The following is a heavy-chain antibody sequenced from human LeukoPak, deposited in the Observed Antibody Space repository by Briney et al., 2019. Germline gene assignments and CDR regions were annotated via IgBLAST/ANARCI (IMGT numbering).Heavy chain of an antibody. V-gene: IGHV3-23*01. CDR3: AKMRGQYYHSYYMDA. CDR2: GGSGGST. CDR1: GFIFSSYA. Sequence: GGSLRLSCAASGFIFSSYAMSWVRQAPGKGLESVSYGGSGGSTYYADSVKGRFTVSRDNSKSTLYLQMNSLTAEDTAVYYCAKMRGQYYHSYYMDAWGKGNTVTVSS. J-gene: IGHJ6*03.